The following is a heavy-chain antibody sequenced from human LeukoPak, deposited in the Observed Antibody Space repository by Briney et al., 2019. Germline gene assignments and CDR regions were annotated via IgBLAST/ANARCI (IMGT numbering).Heavy chain of an antibody. CDR2: ISGSGGST. J-gene: IGHJ4*02. CDR3: AKGLERGRGLQLSFDY. CDR1: GFTFSSYG. D-gene: IGHD5-24*01. V-gene: IGHV3-23*01. Sequence: GGSLRLSCAASGFTFSSYGMSWVRQAPGKGLEWVSAISGSGGSTYHADSVKGRFTISRDNSKNTLYLQMNSLRTEDTAIYYCAKGLERGRGLQLSFDYWGQGTLVTVSS.